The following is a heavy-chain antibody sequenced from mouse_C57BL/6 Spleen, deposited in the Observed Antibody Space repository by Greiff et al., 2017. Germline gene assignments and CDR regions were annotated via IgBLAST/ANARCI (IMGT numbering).Heavy chain of an antibody. J-gene: IGHJ1*03. Sequence: QVTLKECGPGILQPSQTLSLTCSFSGFSLSTSGMGVGWIRQPSGKGLEWLAHIWWDDDKYYNPALKSRLTISKDTSKNHVILKIANVDTADTATYYCARAYGSSYDWYFDVWGTETTVTVSS. CDR2: IWWDDDK. CDR3: ARAYGSSYDWYFDV. V-gene: IGHV8-8*01. D-gene: IGHD1-1*01. CDR1: GFSLSTSGMG.